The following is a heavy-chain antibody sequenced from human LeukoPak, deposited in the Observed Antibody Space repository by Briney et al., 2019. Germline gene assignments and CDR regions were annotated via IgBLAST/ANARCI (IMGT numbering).Heavy chain of an antibody. CDR2: IYTSGST. CDR3: ARAETNPRDTSGWYGNYFDY. D-gene: IGHD6-19*01. CDR1: GGSISSYY. J-gene: IGHJ4*02. V-gene: IGHV4-4*07. Sequence: SETLSLTCTVSGGSISSYYWSWIRQPAGKGLEWIGRIYTSGSTNYTPSLKSRVTMSLDTSKNQFSLKLSSVTAADTAVYYCARAETNPRDTSGWYGNYFDYWGQGTLVTVSS.